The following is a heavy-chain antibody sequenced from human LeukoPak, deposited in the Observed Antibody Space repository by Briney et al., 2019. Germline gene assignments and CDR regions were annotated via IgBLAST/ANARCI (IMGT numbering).Heavy chain of an antibody. CDR1: GFTFSSYA. Sequence: TGGSLRLSCAASGFTFSSYAMSWVRQAPGKGLEWVSAISGSGGSTYYADSVKGRFTISRDNSKNTLYLQMNSLRAEDTAVYYCAREVVGDYGDYRKVLGLDYYGMDVWGQGTTVTVSS. V-gene: IGHV3-23*01. D-gene: IGHD4-17*01. J-gene: IGHJ6*02. CDR3: AREVVGDYGDYRKVLGLDYYGMDV. CDR2: ISGSGGST.